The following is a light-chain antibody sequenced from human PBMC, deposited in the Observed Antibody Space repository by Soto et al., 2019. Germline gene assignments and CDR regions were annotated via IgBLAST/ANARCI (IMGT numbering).Light chain of an antibody. CDR3: QQYGSSPELT. CDR2: GAS. Sequence: EMMLTQSPGTLALSPWEITTLSCSSIQSVSSSYLAWYQQKPGQAPRLLIYGASSRATGIPDRFSGSGSGTDSTLTISRLEPEDFAVYSCQQYGSSPELTFGGGTKVDIK. V-gene: IGKV3-20*01. J-gene: IGKJ4*01. CDR1: QSVSSSY.